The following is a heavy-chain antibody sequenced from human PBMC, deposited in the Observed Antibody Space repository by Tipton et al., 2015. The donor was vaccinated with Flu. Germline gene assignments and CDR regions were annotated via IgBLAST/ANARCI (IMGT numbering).Heavy chain of an antibody. V-gene: IGHV4-59*01. CDR2: IYYSGST. Sequence: TLSLTCTVSGGSISSYYWSWIRQPPGKGLEWIGYIYYSGSTNYNPSLKSRVTISVDTSKNQFSLKLSSVTAADTAVYYCARSTYFDYWGQGTLVTVSS. J-gene: IGHJ4*02. CDR1: GGSISSYY. D-gene: IGHD1-26*01. CDR3: ARSTYFDY.